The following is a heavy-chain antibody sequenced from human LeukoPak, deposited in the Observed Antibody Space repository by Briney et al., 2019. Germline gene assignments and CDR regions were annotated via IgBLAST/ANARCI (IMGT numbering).Heavy chain of an antibody. D-gene: IGHD3-9*01. Sequence: SETLSLTCTVSGGSISSRSYNWGWIRQPPGKGLEWIGNIYYSGRTYYNPSLMSRLTFSVDTSKNQFSLKLSSVTAADTAVYYCARLRRITIFSLPAKVRYFDYWGQGTLVTVSS. CDR2: IYYSGRT. V-gene: IGHV4-39*01. CDR1: GGSISSRSYN. J-gene: IGHJ4*02. CDR3: ARLRRITIFSLPAKVRYFDY.